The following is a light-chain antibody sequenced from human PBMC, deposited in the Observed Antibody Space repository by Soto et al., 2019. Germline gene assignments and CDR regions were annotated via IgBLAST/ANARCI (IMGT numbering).Light chain of an antibody. V-gene: IGKV4-1*01. CDR3: QQYYSTPQT. J-gene: IGKJ1*01. CDR1: QSVLYSSNNKNY. Sequence: DIVMTQSPDSLAVSLGERATTNGKSSQSVLYSSNNKNYLAWYQQKPGQPPKLLIYWASTRESGVPDRFSGSGSGTDFTLTISSLQAEDVAVYYCQQYYSTPQTFGQGTKVEIK. CDR2: WAS.